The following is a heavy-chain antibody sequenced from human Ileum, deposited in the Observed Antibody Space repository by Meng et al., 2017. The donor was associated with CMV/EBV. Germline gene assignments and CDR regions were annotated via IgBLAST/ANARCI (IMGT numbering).Heavy chain of an antibody. J-gene: IGHJ4*02. D-gene: IGHD1-26*01. CDR1: GFTFSDYY. CDR3: ARGRGSYGVDFDY. CDR2: ISSSDGSRI. Sequence: SGFTFSDYYMNWIRQAPGKGLEWLSYISSSDGSRIYYADSVKGRYTISRDNGKNSLYLQMNSLRADDTAVYYCARGRGSYGVDFDYWGQGTLVTVSS. V-gene: IGHV3-11*01.